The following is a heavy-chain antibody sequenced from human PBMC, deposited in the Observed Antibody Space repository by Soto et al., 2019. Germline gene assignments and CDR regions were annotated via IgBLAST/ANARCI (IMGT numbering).Heavy chain of an antibody. Sequence: XETLSLTCTVAGSALSSGGYFYPWVRQPRGKGLEWPGYIYYSGGTNYNPSLKRRVTISLDKSKSQFSLRLISVTAADTAVYYCTREQSDDNYFDHWGQGNLVTVSS. CDR2: IYYSGGT. V-gene: IGHV4-61*08. CDR3: TREQSDDNYFDH. J-gene: IGHJ5*02. D-gene: IGHD6-19*01. CDR1: GSALSSGGYF.